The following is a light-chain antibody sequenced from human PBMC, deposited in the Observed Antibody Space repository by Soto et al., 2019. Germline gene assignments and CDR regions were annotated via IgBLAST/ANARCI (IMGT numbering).Light chain of an antibody. CDR1: QTISSW. J-gene: IGKJ1*01. CDR2: KAS. CDR3: QHYNSYSEA. V-gene: IGKV1-5*03. Sequence: DIKMTQSPSTLSGSVGDSVTITCRASQTISSWLAWYQQKPGKAPKLLIYKASTLKSGVPSRFSGSGSGTEFPLTISSLQPDDFATYYCQHYNSYSEAFGQGTKVDI.